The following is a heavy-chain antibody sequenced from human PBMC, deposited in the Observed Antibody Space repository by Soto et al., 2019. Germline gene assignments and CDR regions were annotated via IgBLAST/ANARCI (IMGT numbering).Heavy chain of an antibody. Sequence: SVKVSCKASGGTFSSYTISWVRQAPGQGLEWMGRIIPMLGTANYAQNFQGRVMITADKSTSTAYMELSSLRSEDTAVYYCARSQYCSGGSCYLVEGHGFDIWGQGTMVTVS. CDR2: IIPMLGTA. CDR1: GGTFSSYT. J-gene: IGHJ3*02. CDR3: ARSQYCSGGSCYLVEGHGFDI. D-gene: IGHD2-15*01. V-gene: IGHV1-69*08.